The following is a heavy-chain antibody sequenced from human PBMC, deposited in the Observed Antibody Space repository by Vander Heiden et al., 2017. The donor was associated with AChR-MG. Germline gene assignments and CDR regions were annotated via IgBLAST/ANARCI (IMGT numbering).Heavy chain of an antibody. D-gene: IGHD3-9*01. V-gene: IGHV1-69*01. Sequence: QVQLVQSGAEVKKPGSSVKVSCKASGGTFSSYAISRVRQAPGQGLEWMGGIIPIFGTANYAQKFQGRVTITADESTSTAYMELSSLRSEDTAVYYCARGATGSYYYYYGMDVWGQGTTVTVSS. CDR2: IIPIFGTA. CDR1: GGTFSSYA. J-gene: IGHJ6*02. CDR3: ARGATGSYYYYYGMDV.